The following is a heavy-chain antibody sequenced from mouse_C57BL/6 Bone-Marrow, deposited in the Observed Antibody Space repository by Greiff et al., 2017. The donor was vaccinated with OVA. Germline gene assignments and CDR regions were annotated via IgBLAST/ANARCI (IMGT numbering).Heavy chain of an antibody. V-gene: IGHV1-53*01. J-gene: IGHJ4*01. Sequence: PGQGLEWIGNINPSNGGTNYNEKFKSKATLTVDKSSSTAYMQLSSRTSEDSAVYYCARGADGYPRAMDYWGQGTSVTVSS. CDR3: ARGADGYPRAMDY. D-gene: IGHD2-3*01. CDR2: INPSNGGT.